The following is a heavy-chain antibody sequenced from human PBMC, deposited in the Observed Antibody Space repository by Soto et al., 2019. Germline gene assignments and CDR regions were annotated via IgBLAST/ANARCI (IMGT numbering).Heavy chain of an antibody. D-gene: IGHD4-4*01. CDR3: AGDPDSHYNDSHASSYP. V-gene: IGHV1-18*01. CDR2: ISGYNGNT. CDR1: GYTFTDYG. J-gene: IGHJ5*02. Sequence: ASVKVSCKASGYTFTDYGISWVRQAPGQGLEWIGWISGYNGNTDYAQKFQGRVTISADKFTGTAYMELTGLRSDDTAVYYCAGDPDSHYNDSHASSYPWGQGTLVTVSS.